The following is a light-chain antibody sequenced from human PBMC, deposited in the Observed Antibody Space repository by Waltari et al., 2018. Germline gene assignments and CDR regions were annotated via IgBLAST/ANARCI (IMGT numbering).Light chain of an antibody. V-gene: IGLV1-51*02. CDR3: GTWDSSLSGAV. J-gene: IGLJ7*01. Sequence: HSVLTQPPSGSAAPRQRVPIACHADSPKIGHNYVSWYRQFPGTAPKLLIYEDRERPSGIPGRFSGSKSGTSATLDIPGLQAGDEADYYCGTWDSSLSGAVFGGGTHLTVL. CDR1: SPKIGHNY. CDR2: EDR.